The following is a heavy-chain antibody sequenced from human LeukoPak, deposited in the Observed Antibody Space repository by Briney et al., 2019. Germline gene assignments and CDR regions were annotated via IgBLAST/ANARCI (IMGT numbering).Heavy chain of an antibody. Sequence: GGSLRLSCAASGFTFSSYSMNWVRQAPGKGLEWVSYISSSSSTIYYADSVKGRFTISRDNAKNSLYLQMNSLRAEDTAAYYCAAGSSGYYYPRDYWGQGTLVTVSS. V-gene: IGHV3-48*04. CDR1: GFTFSSYS. D-gene: IGHD3-22*01. J-gene: IGHJ4*02. CDR3: AAGSSGYYYPRDY. CDR2: ISSSSSTI.